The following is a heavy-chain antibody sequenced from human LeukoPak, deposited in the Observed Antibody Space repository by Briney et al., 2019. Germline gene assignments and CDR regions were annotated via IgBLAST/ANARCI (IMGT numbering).Heavy chain of an antibody. CDR1: GFTVDTYW. J-gene: IGHJ4*02. D-gene: IGHD3-16*01. V-gene: IGHV3-7*01. Sequence: GGSLRLSCVASGFTVDTYWMSWVRQAPGKGLDWVAHIKEDGTRKYYVDSVRGRFTISRDNAKNSLFLQMNSLRVEDTAVFYCVAWGSLVVWGQGTLVTVSS. CDR3: VAWGSLVV. CDR2: IKEDGTRK.